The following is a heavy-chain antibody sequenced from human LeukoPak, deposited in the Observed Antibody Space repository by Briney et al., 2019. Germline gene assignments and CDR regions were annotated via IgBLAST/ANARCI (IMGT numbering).Heavy chain of an antibody. CDR1: GGSFSGYY. V-gene: IGHV4-34*01. Sequence: PSETLSLTWALYGGSFSGYYWSWIRQPPGKGLEWIGEINHSGSTNYNPSLKSRVTISVDTSKNQFSLKLSSVTAADTAVYYCARGPLIDYWGQGTLVTVSS. CDR2: INHSGST. J-gene: IGHJ4*02. CDR3: ARGPLIDY.